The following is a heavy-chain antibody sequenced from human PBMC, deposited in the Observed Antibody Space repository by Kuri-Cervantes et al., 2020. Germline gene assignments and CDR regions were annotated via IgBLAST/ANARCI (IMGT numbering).Heavy chain of an antibody. D-gene: IGHD3-16*01. J-gene: IGHJ3*02. V-gene: IGHV4-59*01. Sequence: ESLKISCTVSGGSMSSYYWSWIRQPPGKGLEWIGNIYYSGITNYSPSLKSRVTISVDTSKNQFSLKLSSVTAADTAVYYCARVRSLPWGGDAFDIWGQGTMVTVSS. CDR1: GGSMSSYY. CDR3: ARVRSLPWGGDAFDI. CDR2: IYYSGIT.